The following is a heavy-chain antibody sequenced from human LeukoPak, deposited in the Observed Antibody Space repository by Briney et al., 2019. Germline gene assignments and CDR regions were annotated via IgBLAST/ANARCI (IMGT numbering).Heavy chain of an antibody. V-gene: IGHV3-7*01. Sequence: GGSLRLSCAASGLTISSYWMTWVRQAPGKGLEWVANIKQDGSEKYYVDSVKGRFTISRDNAKNSLYLQMNSLRGEDTAVYYCARDSPYCTGGSCYSGKAYQMDVWGKGTTVTVSS. D-gene: IGHD2-15*01. CDR3: ARDSPYCTGGSCYSGKAYQMDV. CDR1: GLTISSYW. J-gene: IGHJ6*03. CDR2: IKQDGSEK.